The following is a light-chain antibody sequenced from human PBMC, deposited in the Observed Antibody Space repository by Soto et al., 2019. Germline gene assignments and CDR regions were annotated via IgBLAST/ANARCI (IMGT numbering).Light chain of an antibody. CDR3: AYWDDNLSGPI. CDR1: RSNIRSNY. Sequence: QSVLTQPPSASGTPGQRVTISCSGSRSNIRSNYVYWYQQIAGRAPKLLITRNTQRPSEVPDRFSGSKSGTAASLAISGLRSEDEAEYFCAYWDDNLSGPIFGGVTKLTVL. V-gene: IGLV1-47*01. J-gene: IGLJ2*01. CDR2: RNT.